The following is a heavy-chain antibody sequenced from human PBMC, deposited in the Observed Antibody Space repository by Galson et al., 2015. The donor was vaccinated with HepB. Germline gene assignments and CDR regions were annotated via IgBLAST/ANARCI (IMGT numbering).Heavy chain of an antibody. V-gene: IGHV3-30*02. Sequence: SLRLSCAASGFTFSSYGMHRVRQAPGKGLEWVAFIRYDGSNKYYADSVKGRFTISRDNSKNTLYLQMNSLRAEDTAVYYCAKDPWVWGVVTQTFQLDYWGQGTLVTVSS. CDR1: GFTFSSYG. CDR2: IRYDGSNK. D-gene: IGHD4-23*01. CDR3: AKDPWVWGVVTQTFQLDY. J-gene: IGHJ4*02.